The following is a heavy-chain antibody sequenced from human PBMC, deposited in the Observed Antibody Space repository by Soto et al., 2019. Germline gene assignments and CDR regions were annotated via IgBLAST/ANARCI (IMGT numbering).Heavy chain of an antibody. J-gene: IGHJ5*02. CDR1: GYTFTSYG. Sequence: GASVKVSCKASGYTFTSYGISWVRQAPGQGLEWMGWISAYNGNTNYAQKLQGRVTMTTDTSTSTAYMELRSLRSDDTAVYYCARVYDFWSGYHKYNWFDPWGQGTLVTVSS. CDR2: ISAYNGNT. CDR3: ARVYDFWSGYHKYNWFDP. D-gene: IGHD3-3*01. V-gene: IGHV1-18*01.